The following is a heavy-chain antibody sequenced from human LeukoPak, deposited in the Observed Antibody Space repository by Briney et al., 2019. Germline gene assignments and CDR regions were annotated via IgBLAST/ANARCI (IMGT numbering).Heavy chain of an antibody. Sequence: QAGGSLRLSCAASGFTFSSYAMSWVRQAPGKGLEWVSAISGSGSSTYYADSVKGRFTISRDNSKNTLYLQMNSLRAEDTAVYYCAKDRDSSSWYFTPYYGMDVWGQGTTVTVSS. J-gene: IGHJ6*02. V-gene: IGHV3-23*01. CDR3: AKDRDSSSWYFTPYYGMDV. D-gene: IGHD6-13*01. CDR1: GFTFSSYA. CDR2: ISGSGSST.